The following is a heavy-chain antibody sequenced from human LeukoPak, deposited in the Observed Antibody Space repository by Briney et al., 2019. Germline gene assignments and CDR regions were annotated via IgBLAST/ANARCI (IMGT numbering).Heavy chain of an antibody. D-gene: IGHD2-2*01. CDR1: GDSISSTSFY. J-gene: IGHJ3*02. CDR3: ARSGPAAGRPDAFDI. Sequence: PSETLSLTCTLSGDSISSTSFYWGWIRQPPGKGLECIGTTYYSGITYHGSSLKSRVTISVDTSKNQFSLKLSSVTAADTAVYFCARSGPAAGRPDAFDIWGQGTMVTVSS. V-gene: IGHV4-39*07. CDR2: TYYSGIT.